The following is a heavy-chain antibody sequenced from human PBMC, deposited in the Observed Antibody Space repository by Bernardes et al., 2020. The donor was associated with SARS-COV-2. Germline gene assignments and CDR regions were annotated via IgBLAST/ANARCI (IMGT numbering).Heavy chain of an antibody. D-gene: IGHD6-19*01. J-gene: IGHJ6*02. CDR2: ISYDGSNK. Sequence: GGSMRLSCAASGFTFSSYGMHWVRQAPGKGLEWVAVISYDGSNKYYADSVKGRFTISRDNSKNTLYLQMNSLRAEDTAVYYYARDLSQFYGIDVWGQGTTVTVTS. CDR1: GFTFSSYG. V-gene: IGHV3-33*01. CDR3: ARDLSQFYGIDV.